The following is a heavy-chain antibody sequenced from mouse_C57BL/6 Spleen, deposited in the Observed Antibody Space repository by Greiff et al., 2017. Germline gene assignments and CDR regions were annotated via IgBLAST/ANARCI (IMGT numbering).Heavy chain of an antibody. J-gene: IGHJ2*01. CDR3: AREDYGSSHYYFDY. CDR1: GYTFTSYW. D-gene: IGHD1-1*01. V-gene: IGHV1-55*01. Sequence: VQLQQSGAELVKPGASVKMSCKASGYTFTSYWITWVKQRPGQGLEWIGDIYPGSGSTNYNEKFKSKATLTVDTSSSTAYMQLSSLTSEDSAVYYCAREDYGSSHYYFDYWGQGTTLTVSS. CDR2: IYPGSGST.